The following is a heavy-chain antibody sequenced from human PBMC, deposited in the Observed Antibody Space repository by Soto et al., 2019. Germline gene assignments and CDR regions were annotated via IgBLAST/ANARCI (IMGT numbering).Heavy chain of an antibody. D-gene: IGHD3-9*01. CDR2: IYYTGSP. CDR3: ARAYDILTGYSADYYYGMDV. V-gene: IGHV4-39*01. Sequence: PTVTLSLTCAGCGGSISRSGYFWGWIRRPPWKGLEWIGSIYYTGSPYYSPSVKSRVSISGDTSKNQFSLKLTSVTAADTAVYYCARAYDILTGYSADYYYGMDVWGQGTTVTVSS. CDR1: GGSISRSGYF. J-gene: IGHJ6*02.